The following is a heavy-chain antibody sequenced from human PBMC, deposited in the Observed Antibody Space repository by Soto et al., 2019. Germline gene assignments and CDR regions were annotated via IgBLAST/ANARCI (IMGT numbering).Heavy chain of an antibody. CDR3: ARDILTGRYGMDV. Sequence: SETLSLTCSVSGGSISSGDYYWSWIRQPPGKGLEWIGCIYYSGSTYYNPSLKSRVTISMDMSKNQFSLKLSSVTAADTAVYYCARDILTGRYGMDVWGQGTTVTVSS. D-gene: IGHD3-9*01. CDR1: GGSISSGDYY. J-gene: IGHJ6*02. V-gene: IGHV4-30-4*01. CDR2: IYYSGST.